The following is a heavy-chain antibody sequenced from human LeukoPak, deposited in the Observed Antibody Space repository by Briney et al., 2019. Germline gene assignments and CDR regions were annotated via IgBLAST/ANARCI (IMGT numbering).Heavy chain of an antibody. CDR1: GYTFTSYG. J-gene: IGHJ4*02. CDR3: TRDAFGESNFDY. CDR2: ISAYNGNT. V-gene: IGHV1-18*01. D-gene: IGHD3-10*01. Sequence: ASVKISCKASGYTFTSYGISWVRQAPGQGLEWMGWISAYNGNTNYAQKLQGRVTMTTDTSTSTAYMELRSLRSDDTAVYYCTRDAFGESNFDYWGQGTLVTVSS.